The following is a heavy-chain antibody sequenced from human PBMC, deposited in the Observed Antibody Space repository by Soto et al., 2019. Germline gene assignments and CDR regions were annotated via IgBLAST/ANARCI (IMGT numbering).Heavy chain of an antibody. CDR3: VFGSWNQYFFDH. V-gene: IGHV3-23*01. CDR2: VRGNSYGA. J-gene: IGHJ4*02. D-gene: IGHD6-13*01. CDR1: GFMFENYA. Sequence: AGGSLRLSCAASGFMFENYAMIWVRQAPGKGLEWVATVRGNSYGAYYADSVRGRFIISRDNSKNTMSLQLNSLRDDDTAIYYCVFGSWNQYFFDHWGQEIVVTVSS.